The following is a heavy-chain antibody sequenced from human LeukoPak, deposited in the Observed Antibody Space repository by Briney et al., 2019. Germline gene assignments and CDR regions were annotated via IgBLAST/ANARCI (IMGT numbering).Heavy chain of an antibody. V-gene: IGHV3-33*01. J-gene: IGHJ4*02. CDR2: IWYDGSNK. Sequence: GGSLRLSCAASGFTFSSYGVHWVRQAPGKGLEWVAVIWYDGSNKYYADSVKGRFTISRDNSKNTLYLQMNSLRAEDTAVYYCARAGDSSSWYYFDYWGQGTLVTVSS. CDR1: GFTFSSYG. CDR3: ARAGDSSSWYYFDY. D-gene: IGHD6-13*01.